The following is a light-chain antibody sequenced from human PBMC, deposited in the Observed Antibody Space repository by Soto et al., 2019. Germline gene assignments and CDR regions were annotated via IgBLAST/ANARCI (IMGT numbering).Light chain of an antibody. CDR1: SSNLGINF. CDR3: ATWDGSLSVGV. CDR2: ENN. Sequence: VLTQPPSVSAAPEQKVTISCSGGSSNLGINFVSWYQQFPGGVPKLLIYENNKRPSGIPDRFSGAKSGTSATLDITGLQAGDEADYYCATWDGSLSVGVFGGGTKVTVL. V-gene: IGLV1-51*02. J-gene: IGLJ1*01.